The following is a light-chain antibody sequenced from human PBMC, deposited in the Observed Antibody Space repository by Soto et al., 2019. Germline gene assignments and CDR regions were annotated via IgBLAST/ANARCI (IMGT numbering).Light chain of an antibody. V-gene: IGKV1-5*01. CDR3: QQYDTYSLT. Sequence: DIQMTQSPSTLSASVGDRVTITCRASQSISTYLAWYHQKPGKAPKLLIYDASGLKSGVPSRFSSSGSGTEFTLTISSLQPDDFAIYYCQQYDTYSLTFGGGTKVEIK. J-gene: IGKJ4*01. CDR2: DAS. CDR1: QSISTY.